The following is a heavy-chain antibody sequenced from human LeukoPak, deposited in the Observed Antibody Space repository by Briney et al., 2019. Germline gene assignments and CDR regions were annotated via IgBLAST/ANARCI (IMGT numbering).Heavy chain of an antibody. J-gene: IGHJ6*02. CDR2: IYPDDSDT. V-gene: IGHV5-51*01. CDR3: ARQGGGHYYGSGSYYKGNYYYYGMDV. D-gene: IGHD3-10*01. CDR1: GYGFTSYW. Sequence: GESLKISCKGSGYGFTSYWIGWVRQMPGKGLEWMGIIYPDDSDTKYSPSFQGQVTISADKSISTAYLQWSSLKASDTAMYYCARQGGGHYYGSGSYYKGNYYYYGMDVWGQGTTVTVPS.